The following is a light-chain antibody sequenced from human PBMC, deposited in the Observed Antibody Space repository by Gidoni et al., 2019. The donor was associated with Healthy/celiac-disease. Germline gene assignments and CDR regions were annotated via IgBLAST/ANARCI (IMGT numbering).Light chain of an antibody. Sequence: EIVSTQSPGTLSFSPGETATLSCRASQSVSSSYLAWYQQTPGQAPRLLIYGASSRAPGIPDRFSGSGSGTDFTLTISRLEPEDLAVYYCQQYGSSPTFGQGTKVEIK. J-gene: IGKJ1*01. CDR1: QSVSSSY. V-gene: IGKV3-20*01. CDR3: QQYGSSPT. CDR2: GAS.